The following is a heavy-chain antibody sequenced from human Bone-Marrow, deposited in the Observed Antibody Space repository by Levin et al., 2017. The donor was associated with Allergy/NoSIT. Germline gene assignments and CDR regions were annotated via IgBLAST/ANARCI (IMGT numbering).Heavy chain of an antibody. D-gene: IGHD6-19*01. J-gene: IGHJ4*02. CDR3: ARDRSRYSSGWFDY. V-gene: IGHV3-30*04. CDR2: ISYDGSNK. Sequence: GGSPRLSCAASGFTFSSYAMHWVRQAPGKGLEWVAVISYDGSNKYYADSVKGRFTISRDNSKNTLYLQMNSLRAEDTAVYYCARDRSRYSSGWFDYWGQGTLVTVSS. CDR1: GFTFSSYA.